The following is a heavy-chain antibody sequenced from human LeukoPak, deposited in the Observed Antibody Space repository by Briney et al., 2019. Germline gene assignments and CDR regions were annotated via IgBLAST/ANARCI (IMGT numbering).Heavy chain of an antibody. J-gene: IGHJ4*02. V-gene: IGHV1-24*01. CDR2: FDPEDGET. CDR1: GYTLTELS. D-gene: IGHD6-19*01. Sequence: ASVKVSCKVSGYTLTELSIHWVRQAPGKGLEWMGGFDPEDGETIYALKFQGRVTMTEDTSTDTAYMELSSLRSEDTAVYYCATEVAGSGFCDYWGQGNLVTVSS. CDR3: ATEVAGSGFCDY.